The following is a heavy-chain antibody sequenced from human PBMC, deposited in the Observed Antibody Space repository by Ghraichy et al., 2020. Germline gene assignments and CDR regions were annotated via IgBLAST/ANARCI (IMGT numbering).Heavy chain of an antibody. D-gene: IGHD6-19*01. V-gene: IGHV1-69*13. CDR2: IIPIFGTA. CDR1: GGTFSSYA. J-gene: IGHJ6*02. Sequence: SVKVSCKASGGTFSSYAISWVRQAPGQGLEWMGGIIPIFGTANYAQKFQGRVTITADESTSTAYMELSSLRSEDTAVYYCARDLGTYSSDYYGMDVWGQGTTVTVSS. CDR3: ARDLGTYSSDYYGMDV.